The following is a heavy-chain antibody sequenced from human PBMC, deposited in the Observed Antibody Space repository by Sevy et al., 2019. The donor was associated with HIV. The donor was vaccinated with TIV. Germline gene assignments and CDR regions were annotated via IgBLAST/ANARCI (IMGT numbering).Heavy chain of an antibody. J-gene: IGHJ4*02. V-gene: IGHV3-30*04. CDR3: ARDLISGSYSQSLDY. CDR2: IASDGNSQ. D-gene: IGHD1-26*01. Sequence: EGSLRLSCAASGFTFSSHAMHWVRQAPGKVLDWVAVIASDGNSQYSADSVKGRFTISRDNSKNTLYLQMDSLRVEDTAVYYCARDLISGSYSQSLDYWGQGTLVTVSS. CDR1: GFTFSSHA.